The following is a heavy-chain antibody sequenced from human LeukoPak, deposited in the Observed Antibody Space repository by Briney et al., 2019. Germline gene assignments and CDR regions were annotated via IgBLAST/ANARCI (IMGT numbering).Heavy chain of an antibody. J-gene: IGHJ4*02. CDR3: ARSPHILTGENFDY. V-gene: IGHV1-2*02. Sequence: ASVKVSCKASGYTFSVYWIHWVRLVPGQGFEWMGWINLNSGGTNYPQKFQDRVTMTRDTSISTAYMELSRLRSSDTAVYYCARSPHILTGENFDYWGQGTLVTVSS. CDR1: GYTFSVYW. D-gene: IGHD3-9*01. CDR2: INLNSGGT.